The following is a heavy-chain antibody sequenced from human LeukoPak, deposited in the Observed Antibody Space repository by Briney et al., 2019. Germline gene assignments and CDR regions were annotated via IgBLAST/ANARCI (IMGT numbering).Heavy chain of an antibody. CDR2: ISYDGSNK. V-gene: IGHV3-30*04. J-gene: IGHJ3*02. CDR1: GFTFSSYA. D-gene: IGHD3-22*01. CDR3: ARDRDPGYYDTNGYRRINAFDI. Sequence: PGGSLRLSCAASGFTFSSYAVHWVRQAPGKGLEWVALISYDGSNKYYAASVKGRFTLSRDNAKNSLYLQVNSLRAEDTAVYYCARDRDPGYYDTNGYRRINAFDILGQGTMVTVSS.